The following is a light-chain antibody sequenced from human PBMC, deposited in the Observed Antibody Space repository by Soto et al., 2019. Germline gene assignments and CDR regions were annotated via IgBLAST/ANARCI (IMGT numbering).Light chain of an antibody. CDR3: SSYTRSSSVV. CDR2: EVS. Sequence: QSALTQPASVSGSPGQSITISCTGTSSDVGGYKFVSWYQHHPGKAPKLIIYEVSNRPSGVSNRFSGPKSGNTASLTISGLQAEDEADYYCSSYTRSSSVVFGGGTKLTVL. CDR1: SSDVGGYKF. J-gene: IGLJ2*01. V-gene: IGLV2-14*01.